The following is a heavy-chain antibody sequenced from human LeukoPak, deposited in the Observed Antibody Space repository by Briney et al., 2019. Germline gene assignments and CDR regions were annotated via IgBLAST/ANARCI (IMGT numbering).Heavy chain of an antibody. V-gene: IGHV1-69*01. J-gene: IGHJ3*02. CDR1: GGTISSYA. CDR3: ARARYSGSYYRNHDAFDI. D-gene: IGHD1-26*01. Sequence: GASVKVSCKASGGTISSYAISWVRQAPGQGLECMGGIIPMIGTANYAQKFQGRVTITADESTSTAYMELSRLRSEDTAVYYCARARYSGSYYRNHDAFDIWGQGTMVTVSS. CDR2: IIPMIGTA.